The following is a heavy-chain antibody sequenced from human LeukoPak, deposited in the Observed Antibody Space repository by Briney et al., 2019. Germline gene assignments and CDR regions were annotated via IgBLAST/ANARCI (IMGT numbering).Heavy chain of an antibody. Sequence: ASVKVSCKASGYTFTSYDINWVRQAPGKGREWMGGFDPEDGETIYAQKFQGRVTMTEDTSTDTAYMELSSLRSEDTAVYYCATTARRIAAAVNWGQGTLVTVSS. CDR2: FDPEDGET. D-gene: IGHD6-13*01. CDR3: ATTARRIAAAVN. J-gene: IGHJ4*02. CDR1: GYTFTSYD. V-gene: IGHV1-24*01.